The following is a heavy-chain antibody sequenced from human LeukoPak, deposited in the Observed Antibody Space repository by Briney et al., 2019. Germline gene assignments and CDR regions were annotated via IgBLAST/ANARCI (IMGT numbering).Heavy chain of an antibody. D-gene: IGHD6-19*01. J-gene: IGHJ5*02. CDR1: GYTFTGYY. V-gene: IGHV1-2*02. CDR3: ARGRPGIAVARARWFDP. Sequence: ASVKVSCKASGYTFTGYYMHWVRQAPGQGLERMGWINPNSGGTNYAQKFQGRVTMTRDTSISTAYMELSRLRSDDTAVYYCARGRPGIAVARARWFDPWGQGTLVTVSS. CDR2: INPNSGGT.